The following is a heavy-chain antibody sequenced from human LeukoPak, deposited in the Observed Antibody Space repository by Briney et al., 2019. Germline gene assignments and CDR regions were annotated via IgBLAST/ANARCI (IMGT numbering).Heavy chain of an antibody. CDR3: ARLTSITIVGSWFDP. J-gene: IGHJ5*02. Sequence: SETLSLTCTVSGGSISSYYWSWIRQPPGKGLEWIGYIYYSGSTNYNPSLKSRVTISVDTSKNQFSLKLSSVTAADTAVYYCARLTSITIVGSWFDPLGQGTLGNVSS. CDR2: IYYSGST. V-gene: IGHV4-59*08. D-gene: IGHD3-10*01. CDR1: GGSISSYY.